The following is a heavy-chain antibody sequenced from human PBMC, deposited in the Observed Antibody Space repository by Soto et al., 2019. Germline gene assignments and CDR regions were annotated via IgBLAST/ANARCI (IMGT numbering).Heavy chain of an antibody. Sequence: PSETLSLTCTVSGGSISSGGYYWSWIRQPPGKGLEWIGYIYYSGSTNYNPSLKSRVTISVDTSKSQFSLKLTSVTAADTAMYYCARDIGYCSSTSCYHYFDYWGQGTLVTVSS. D-gene: IGHD2-2*01. V-gene: IGHV4-61*08. CDR2: IYYSGST. CDR1: GGSISSGGYY. J-gene: IGHJ4*02. CDR3: ARDIGYCSSTSCYHYFDY.